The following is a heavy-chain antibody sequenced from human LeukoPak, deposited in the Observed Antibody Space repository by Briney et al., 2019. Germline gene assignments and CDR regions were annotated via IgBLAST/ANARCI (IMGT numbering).Heavy chain of an antibody. V-gene: IGHV4-59*01. J-gene: IGHJ3*02. CDR1: GGSISSYY. Sequence: PSETLSLTCTVSGGSISSYYWSWLRQPPGKGLEWIGYIYYSGSTNYNPSLKSRVTISVDTSKNQFSLKLSSVTAADTAVYYCARESSSLSAFDIWGQGTMVTVSS. CDR2: IYYSGST. CDR3: ARESSSLSAFDI. D-gene: IGHD6-6*01.